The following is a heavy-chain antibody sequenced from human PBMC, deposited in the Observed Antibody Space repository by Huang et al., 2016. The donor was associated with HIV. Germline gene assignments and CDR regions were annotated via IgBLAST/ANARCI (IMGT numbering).Heavy chain of an antibody. D-gene: IGHD3-3*01. CDR2: INDSGAT. CDR1: GASFTGNY. CDR3: ARQWVLLDYLMGMDV. J-gene: IGHJ6*02. V-gene: IGHV4-34*01. Sequence: QVHLQQWGAGLLKPSETLTLTCAVSGASFTGNYWTWIRKTPGKGLEWIGEINDSGATIYNPSLERRVTISIDRSKKQFSLRLSSMTAADTAVYYCARQWVLLDYLMGMDVWGQGTTVIVSS.